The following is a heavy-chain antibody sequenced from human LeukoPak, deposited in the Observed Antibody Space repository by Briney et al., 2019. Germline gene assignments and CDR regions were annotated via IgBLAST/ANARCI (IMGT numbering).Heavy chain of an antibody. D-gene: IGHD2-8*01. CDR3: ARADRDCTNGVCYPLGYFDY. J-gene: IGHJ4*02. CDR1: GFTFSSYA. Sequence: PGGSLRLSCVASGFTFSSYAMHWVRQAPGKGLEWVAVISYDGSNKYYADSVKGRFTISRDNSKNTLYLQMNSLRAEDTAVYYCARADRDCTNGVCYPLGYFDYWGQGTLVTVSS. V-gene: IGHV3-30*01. CDR2: ISYDGSNK.